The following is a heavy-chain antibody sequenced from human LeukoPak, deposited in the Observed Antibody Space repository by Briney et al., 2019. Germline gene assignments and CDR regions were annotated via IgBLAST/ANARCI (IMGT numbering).Heavy chain of an antibody. CDR2: IRTSTAGANYA. CDR3: ARDQRYAFDY. V-gene: IGHV3-48*02. CDR1: GFTFSDYP. J-gene: IGHJ4*02. Sequence: GRSLRLSCATSGFTFSDYPMNWVRQAPGKGLEWVSNIRTSTAGANYAIYADSVKGRVTFSRDDAKNTPYLHMHRLRDDDTAVYYCARDQRYAFDYWGKGILVTVSS. D-gene: IGHD3-9*01.